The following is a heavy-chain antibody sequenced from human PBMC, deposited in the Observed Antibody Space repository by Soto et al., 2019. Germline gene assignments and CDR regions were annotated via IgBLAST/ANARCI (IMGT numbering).Heavy chain of an antibody. D-gene: IGHD3-10*01. CDR2: MNPSSGYT. Sequence: QVQLVQSGAEVKKPGASVRVSCKASGYTFTDYDINWVRQATGQGLEWMGWMNPSSGYTGYAQKFQDRVTMTWDTSISTAYMELSSLTSADTAVYYCARFVRHQLPTVDYWGQGALVTVSS. J-gene: IGHJ4*02. CDR3: ARFVRHQLPTVDY. CDR1: GYTFTDYD. V-gene: IGHV1-8*01.